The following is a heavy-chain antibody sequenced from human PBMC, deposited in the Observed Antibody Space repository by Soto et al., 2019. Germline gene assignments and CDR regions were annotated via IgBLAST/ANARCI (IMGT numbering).Heavy chain of an antibody. CDR3: ARNGSS. V-gene: IGHV4-39*01. J-gene: IGHJ5*02. CDR1: GVSIINTSYY. CDR2: VYFDGTT. Sequence: PSETLSLTCNVSGVSIINTSYYWGWIRQPPGKGLEWIETVYFDGTTFYNPSLKSRLIISVDTSKNQFSLSLTSVTSADTAFYYCARNGSSWGQGTLVTVSS.